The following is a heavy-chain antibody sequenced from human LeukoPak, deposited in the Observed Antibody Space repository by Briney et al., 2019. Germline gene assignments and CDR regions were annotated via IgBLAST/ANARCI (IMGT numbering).Heavy chain of an antibody. CDR1: GGSFSGYY. CDR3: ARGDILTGYSN. J-gene: IGHJ4*02. Sequence: SETLSLTCAVYGGSFSGYYWSWIRQPPGKGLEWIGEINHSGSTHYNPSLKSRVTMSVDTSKNQFSLKLSSVTAADTAVYYCARGDILTGYSNWGQGTLVPVSS. D-gene: IGHD3-9*01. V-gene: IGHV4-34*01. CDR2: INHSGST.